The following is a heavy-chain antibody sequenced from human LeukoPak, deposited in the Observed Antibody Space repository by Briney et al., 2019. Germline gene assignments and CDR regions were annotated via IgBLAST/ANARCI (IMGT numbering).Heavy chain of an antibody. D-gene: IGHD3-3*01. CDR1: GGSISSYY. Sequence: SETLSLTCTVSGGSISSYYWSWIRQPPGKGLEWTGYIYYSGSTNYNPSLKSRVTISVDTSKNQFSLKLSSVTAADTAVYYCARDGGYDFWSGYYHWYFDLWGRGTLVTVSS. V-gene: IGHV4-59*01. CDR3: ARDGGYDFWSGYYHWYFDL. CDR2: IYYSGST. J-gene: IGHJ2*01.